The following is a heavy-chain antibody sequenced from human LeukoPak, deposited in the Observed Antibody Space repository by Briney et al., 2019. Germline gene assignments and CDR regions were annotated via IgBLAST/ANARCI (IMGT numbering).Heavy chain of an antibody. D-gene: IGHD5-18*01. CDR1: GFTFSSYS. CDR3: ARDKGGYNYEYYFDS. Sequence: PGGSLRLSCAASGFTFSSYSMNWVRQAPGKELEWVASISTGSSYKYYADLVMGRFTISRDNAENSLYLQMNSLRAEDTAVYFCARDKGGYNYEYYFDSWGQGALVTVSS. V-gene: IGHV3-21*01. CDR2: ISTGSSYK. J-gene: IGHJ4*02.